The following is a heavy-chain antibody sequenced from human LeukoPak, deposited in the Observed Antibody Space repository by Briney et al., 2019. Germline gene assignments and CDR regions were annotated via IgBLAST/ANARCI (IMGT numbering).Heavy chain of an antibody. Sequence: GGSLRLSCAASGFTFSSYAMSWVRQAPGKGLEWVSAISGSGGSTNYADSVKGGFTISRDNSKNTLYLQMYSLRAEDTAVYYCAKALLLPPNRYYFDYWGQGTLVTVSS. D-gene: IGHD2/OR15-2a*01. CDR2: ISGSGGST. V-gene: IGHV3-23*01. CDR1: GFTFSSYA. J-gene: IGHJ4*02. CDR3: AKALLLPPNRYYFDY.